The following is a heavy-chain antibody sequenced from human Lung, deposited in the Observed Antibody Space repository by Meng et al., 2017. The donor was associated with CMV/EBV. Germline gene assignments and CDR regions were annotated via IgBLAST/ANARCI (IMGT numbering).Heavy chain of an antibody. D-gene: IGHD3-10*01. CDR1: GFTFSRFW. Sequence: GESLKISCTASGFTFSRFWMSWVRQAPGKGLEWVANIKQDGTEKSYVDSVKGRFTISRDNAKNSLYLQMNRLRAEDTAVYYCARVPESRNYGSVSYNGMDVXGQGXTVTVSS. J-gene: IGHJ6*02. CDR3: ARVPESRNYGSVSYNGMDV. V-gene: IGHV3-7*04. CDR2: IKQDGTEK.